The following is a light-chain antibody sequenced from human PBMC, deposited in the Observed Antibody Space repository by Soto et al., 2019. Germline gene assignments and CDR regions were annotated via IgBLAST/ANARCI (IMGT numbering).Light chain of an antibody. CDR1: QGISSA. Sequence: AIQLTQSPSSLSASVGDRVTITCRASQGISSALAWYQQKTGKAPKLLIYDASSLESGVPSRFSGSGSGTDFTLTISSLQPEDFATYYCQQFNSYPPSTFGQGTRLEIK. J-gene: IGKJ5*01. V-gene: IGKV1-13*02. CDR2: DAS. CDR3: QQFNSYPPST.